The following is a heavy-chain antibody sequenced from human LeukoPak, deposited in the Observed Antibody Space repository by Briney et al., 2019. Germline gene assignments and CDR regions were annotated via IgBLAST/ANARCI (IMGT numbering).Heavy chain of an antibody. J-gene: IGHJ4*02. CDR1: GFTFSTYE. CDR3: VRERSRTRFSSSWYGKGFDY. Sequence: PGGSLRLSCAASGFTFSTYEVNWVRQAPGKGLEWVSFISGSGTTIYYADSVKGRFTISRDNAKNSLYLQMNSLRAEDTAVYYCVRERSRTRFSSSWYGKGFDYWGQGTLVTVSS. D-gene: IGHD6-13*01. CDR2: ISGSGTTI. V-gene: IGHV3-48*03.